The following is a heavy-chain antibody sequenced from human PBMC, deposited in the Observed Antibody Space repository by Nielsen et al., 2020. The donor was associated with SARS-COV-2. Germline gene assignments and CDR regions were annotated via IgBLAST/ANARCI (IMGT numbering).Heavy chain of an antibody. J-gene: IGHJ4*02. D-gene: IGHD6-19*01. CDR2: ISYDGSNK. CDR3: AKRSGYTSGWYGDY. CDR1: GFTFSSYG. Sequence: GGSLRLSCAASGFTFSSYGMHWVRQAPGKGLEWVAAISYDGSNKYYADSVKGRFTISRDNSKNTLYLQMNSLRAEDTAVYYCAKRSGYTSGWYGDYWGQGTLVTVSS. V-gene: IGHV3-30*18.